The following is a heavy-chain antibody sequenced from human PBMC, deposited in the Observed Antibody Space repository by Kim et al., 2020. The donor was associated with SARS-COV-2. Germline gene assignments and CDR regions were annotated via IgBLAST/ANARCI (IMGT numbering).Heavy chain of an antibody. V-gene: IGHV3-11*01. CDR1: TFTFSDYY. J-gene: IGHJ3*02. CDR3: AGSFRGGDWYPDAFYI. D-gene: IGHD2-21*02. Sequence: GGSLRLSCAASTFTFSDYYMTWIRQAPGKGLEWVSYISGSGDNKYYTDFVKGRFTVFRDNAKNSLYLQMSSLRADDTAIYYCAGSFRGGDWYPDAFYIWG. CDR2: ISGSGDNK.